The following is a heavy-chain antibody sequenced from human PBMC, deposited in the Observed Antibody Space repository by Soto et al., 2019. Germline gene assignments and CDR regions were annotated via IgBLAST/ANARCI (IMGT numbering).Heavy chain of an antibody. V-gene: IGHV3-11*01. D-gene: IGHD2-2*01. CDR3: ASPLAIPQFYDMDV. Sequence: QVQLVESGGGLVKPGGSLRLSCAASGFTFSDYYMSWIRQAPGKGLEWVSYISSSGSTIYYADSVKGRFTISRDNAKKSMYLQMNSLRAEDTAVYYWASPLAIPQFYDMDVWGKGTTVTVSS. J-gene: IGHJ6*03. CDR1: GFTFSDYY. CDR2: ISSSGSTI.